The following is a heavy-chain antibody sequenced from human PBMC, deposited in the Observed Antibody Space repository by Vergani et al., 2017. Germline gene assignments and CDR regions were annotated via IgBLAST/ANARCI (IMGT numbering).Heavy chain of an antibody. CDR3: AREVGATGMDV. CDR1: GGSISSYY. J-gene: IGHJ6*02. V-gene: IGHV4-59*01. CDR2: IYYSGST. D-gene: IGHD1-26*01. Sequence: QVQLQESGPGLVKPSETLSLTCTVSGGSISSYYWSWIRQPPGKGLEWIGYIYYSGSTNYNPSLKSRVTISVDTSKNQFSLKLSSVTAADTAVYYCAREVGATGMDVWGQGTTVTVSS.